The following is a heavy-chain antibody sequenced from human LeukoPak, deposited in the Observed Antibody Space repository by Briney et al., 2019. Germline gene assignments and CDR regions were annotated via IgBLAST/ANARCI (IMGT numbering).Heavy chain of an antibody. CDR1: GFIFSTYE. J-gene: IGHJ4*02. D-gene: IGHD4-23*01. CDR3: ARGTIGGNPASAY. Sequence: GGSLRLSCAASGFIFSTYEMTWVRQAPGKGLEWVSTIGTDGYSYSAVSVKGRFTISRDNAKSTLYLQMDSRTVEDTALYYCARGTIGGNPASAYWGQGTLVTVSS. CDR2: IGTDGYS. V-gene: IGHV3-21*06.